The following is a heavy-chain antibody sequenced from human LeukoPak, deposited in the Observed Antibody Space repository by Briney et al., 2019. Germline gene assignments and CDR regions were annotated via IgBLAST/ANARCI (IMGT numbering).Heavy chain of an antibody. CDR3: ARHTDYGDYLGP. CDR2: IYPGDSDT. Sequence: GESLKISCRGSGYSITSYWNGLVRQMPGKGVEWMGIIYPGDSDTRYSPSFQGQVTISAAKSISTAYLQWSSQKASDTAMYYCARHTDYGDYLGPWGQGTLVTVSS. CDR1: GYSITSYW. V-gene: IGHV5-51*01. J-gene: IGHJ5*02. D-gene: IGHD4-17*01.